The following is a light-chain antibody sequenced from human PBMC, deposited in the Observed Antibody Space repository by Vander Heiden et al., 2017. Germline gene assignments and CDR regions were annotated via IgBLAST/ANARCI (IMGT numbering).Light chain of an antibody. CDR2: DNN. V-gene: IGLV1-51*01. Sequence: QSVLTQPQSGSAATGQKVTISCAGSGANNGNNYLPWYQPRPGTAPKLLIYDNNKRPSGFPARFSGSKSGTSATLGITGLQTGDEADYYCGTWDSSLSAGGAVFGGGTKLTVL. CDR3: GTWDSSLSAGGAV. CDR1: GANNGNNY. J-gene: IGLJ2*01.